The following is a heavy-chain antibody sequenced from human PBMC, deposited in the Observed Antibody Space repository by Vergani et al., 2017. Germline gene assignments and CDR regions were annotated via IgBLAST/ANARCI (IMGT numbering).Heavy chain of an antibody. CDR3: ARVSIAAFDY. CDR1: GGSISSYY. CDR2: IYYSGST. D-gene: IGHD6-6*01. V-gene: IGHV4-59*12. Sequence: QVQLQESGPGLVKPSETLSLTCTVSGGSISSYYWSWIRQPPGKGLEWIGYIYYSGSTYYNPSLKSRVTISVDTSKNQFSLKLSSVTAADTAVYYCARVSIAAFDYWGQGTLVTVSS. J-gene: IGHJ4*02.